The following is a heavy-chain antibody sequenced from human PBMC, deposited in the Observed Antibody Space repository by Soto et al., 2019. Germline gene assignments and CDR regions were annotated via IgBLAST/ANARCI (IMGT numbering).Heavy chain of an antibody. D-gene: IGHD6-19*01. CDR1: GFTLTTYI. Sequence: PGGSLRLSCAVSGFTLTTYIMNWVRQAPGKGLEWISFINKNGFTIYYADSVKGRFTISRDYAKNSLYLQMDSLRHEDTAVYYCARGAVTGTSLFDYWGLGTLVTVSS. CDR3: ARGAVTGTSLFDY. CDR2: INKNGFTI. J-gene: IGHJ4*02. V-gene: IGHV3-48*02.